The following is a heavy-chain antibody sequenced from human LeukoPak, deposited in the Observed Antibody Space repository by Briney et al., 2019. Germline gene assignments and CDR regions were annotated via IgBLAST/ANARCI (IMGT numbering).Heavy chain of an antibody. J-gene: IGHJ4*02. Sequence: GGSLRLSCAASGFTFNDYYMSWIRQAPGKGLEWISYISSSSGYTKYAYSVKGRSTISRDNSKNTLYLQMDSLRAEDTAVYYCARGPPGSSSWYGDFDYWGQGTLVTVSS. CDR2: ISSSSGYT. CDR1: GFTFNDYY. CDR3: ARGPPGSSSWYGDFDY. D-gene: IGHD6-13*01. V-gene: IGHV3-11*05.